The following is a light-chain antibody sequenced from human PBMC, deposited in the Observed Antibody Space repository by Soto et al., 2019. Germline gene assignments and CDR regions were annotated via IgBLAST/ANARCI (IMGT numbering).Light chain of an antibody. J-gene: IGLJ3*02. V-gene: IGLV2-8*01. CDR1: RSDVGNYNY. CDR2: AVT. Sequence: QSALTQPPSASGSPGQSVTISCTGTRSDVGNYNYVSWYQQYPGKAPKLIIYAVTERPSGVPDRFSGYKSGNTASLTVSGLQTEEEADYYCSSYAGWINWVFGGGTKLTVL. CDR3: SSYAGWINWV.